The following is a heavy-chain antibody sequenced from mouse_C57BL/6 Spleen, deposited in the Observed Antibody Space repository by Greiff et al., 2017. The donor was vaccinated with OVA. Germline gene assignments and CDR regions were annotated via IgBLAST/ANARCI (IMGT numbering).Heavy chain of an antibody. CDR3: TPYGNYFDY. D-gene: IGHD2-1*01. J-gene: IGHJ2*01. CDR2: IDPENGDT. V-gene: IGHV14-4*01. CDR1: GFNFKDDY. Sequence: VQLQQSGAELVRPGASVKLSCTASGFNFKDDYMHWVKQRPEQGLEWIGWIDPENGDTEYASKFQGKATITADTSSNTAYLQLSSLTSEDTAVYYCTPYGNYFDYWGQGTTLTVSS.